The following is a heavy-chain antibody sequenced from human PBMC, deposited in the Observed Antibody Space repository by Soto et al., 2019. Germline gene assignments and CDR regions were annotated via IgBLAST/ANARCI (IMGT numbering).Heavy chain of an antibody. J-gene: IGHJ4*02. V-gene: IGHV3-30*03. CDR3: ARDRGWNCDY. CDR2: ISSDGSNK. D-gene: IGHD1-7*01. Sequence: QVQLVKSGGGVVQPGRSLRVSCAASGFTFSNYGMHWVRQAPGKGLEWVALISSDGSNKYYADSVKGRFSFSRDNSKNSLYLQVNSLRPEDTAVYYCARDRGWNCDYWGQGTLVTVSS. CDR1: GFTFSNYG.